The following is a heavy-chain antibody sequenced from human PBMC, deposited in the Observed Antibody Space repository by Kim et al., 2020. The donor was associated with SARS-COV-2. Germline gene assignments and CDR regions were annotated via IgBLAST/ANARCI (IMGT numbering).Heavy chain of an antibody. D-gene: IGHD3-10*01. CDR3: APSPDGSFDY. V-gene: IGHV3-30*02. CDR2: NK. Sequence: NKYYADSGKGRFTISRDNSKNTLYLQMNSLRAEDTAVYYCAPSPDGSFDYWGQGTLVTVSS. J-gene: IGHJ4*02.